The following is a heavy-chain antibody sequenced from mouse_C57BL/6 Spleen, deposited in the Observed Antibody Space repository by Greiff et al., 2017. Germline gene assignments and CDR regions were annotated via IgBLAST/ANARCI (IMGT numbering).Heavy chain of an antibody. V-gene: IGHV1-69*01. CDR3: ARVGRLRRGFAY. Sequence: QVQLQQSGAELVMPGASVKLSCKASGYTFTSYWMHWVKQRPGQGLEWIGEIDPSDSYTNYNQKFKGKSTLTVDKSSSTAYMQLSSLTSEDSAVYYCARVGRLRRGFAYWGQGTLVTGSA. CDR1: GYTFTSYW. CDR2: IDPSDSYT. D-gene: IGHD2-4*01. J-gene: IGHJ3*01.